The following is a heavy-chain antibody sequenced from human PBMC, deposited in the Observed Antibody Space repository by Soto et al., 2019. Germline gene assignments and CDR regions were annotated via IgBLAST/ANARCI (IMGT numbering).Heavy chain of an antibody. D-gene: IGHD3-22*01. CDR1: GGTFSSYA. Sequence: SVKVSCKASGGTFSSYAISWFRQAPGQGLEWMGGIIPIFGTENYAQKFQGRVTITADESTSTAYMEMSSLRSEDTAVYYCATIPLYYYDSSGYVFEYWGQGTMVTVSS. CDR3: ATIPLYYYDSSGYVFEY. V-gene: IGHV1-69*13. CDR2: IIPIFGTE. J-gene: IGHJ4*02.